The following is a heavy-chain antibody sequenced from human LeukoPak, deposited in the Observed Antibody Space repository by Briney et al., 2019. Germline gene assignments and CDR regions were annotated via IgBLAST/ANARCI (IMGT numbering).Heavy chain of an antibody. CDR2: ISGSGGST. Sequence: GGSLRLSCAASGFTFSSYAMSWVRQAPGKGLEWVSAISGSGGSTYYADSVKGRFTTSRDNSKNTLYLQMNSLRAEDTAVYYCAKEVGATYYYYYYYMDVWGKGTTVTVSS. CDR3: AKEVGATYYYYYYYMDV. J-gene: IGHJ6*03. CDR1: GFTFSSYA. V-gene: IGHV3-23*01. D-gene: IGHD1-26*01.